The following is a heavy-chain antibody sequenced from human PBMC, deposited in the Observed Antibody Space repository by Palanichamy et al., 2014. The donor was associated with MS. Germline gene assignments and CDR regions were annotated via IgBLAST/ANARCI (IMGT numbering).Heavy chain of an antibody. Sequence: EVQLLESGGGLVQPGGSPRLSCTASGFSFSDYAMSWVRQAPGKGLEWISYIGGSGAVTVYADSVKGRFTISRDNTKNTVYLQTNSLRAEDTAVYYCVKDTLDNSGYRSYFQHWGQGTPVTVSS. CDR1: GFSFSDYA. D-gene: IGHD3-22*01. CDR2: IGGSGAVT. J-gene: IGHJ1*01. CDR3: VKDTLDNSGYRSYFQH. V-gene: IGHV3-23*01.